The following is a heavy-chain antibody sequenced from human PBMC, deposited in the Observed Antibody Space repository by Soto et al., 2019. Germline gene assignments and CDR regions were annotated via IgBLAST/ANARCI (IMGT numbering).Heavy chain of an antibody. D-gene: IGHD3-22*01. CDR2: ISGSGGST. J-gene: IGHJ3*02. Sequence: GGSLRLSCAASGFTFSSYAMSWVRQAPGKGLEWVSAISGSGGSTYYADSVKGRFTISRDNSKNTLYLQMNSLRAEDTAVYYCAKAYYYDSSGYSHDAFDIWGQGTMVTVS. CDR1: GFTFSSYA. V-gene: IGHV3-23*01. CDR3: AKAYYYDSSGYSHDAFDI.